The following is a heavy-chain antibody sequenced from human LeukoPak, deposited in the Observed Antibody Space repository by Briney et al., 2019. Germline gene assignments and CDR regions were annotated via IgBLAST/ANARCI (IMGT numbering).Heavy chain of an antibody. V-gene: IGHV3-30-3*01. CDR2: ISYDGSNK. D-gene: IGHD4-17*01. J-gene: IGHJ4*02. CDR1: GFTFSSYA. CDR3: AKDDGDYVFDY. Sequence: GGSLRLSCAASGFTFSSYAMHWVRQAPGKGLEWVAVISYDGSNKYYADSVKGRFTISRDNSKNSLYLQMNSLRTEDTALYYCAKDDGDYVFDYWGQGTLVTVSS.